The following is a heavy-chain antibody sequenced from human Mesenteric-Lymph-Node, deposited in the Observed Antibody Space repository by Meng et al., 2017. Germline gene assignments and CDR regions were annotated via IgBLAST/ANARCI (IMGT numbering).Heavy chain of an antibody. CDR1: GFTFSSYA. J-gene: IGHJ3*02. V-gene: IGHV3-30*04. CDR3: ASGKGGGVLGDVFDI. Sequence: GGSLRLSCAASGFTFSSYAMHWVRQAPGKGLEWVAVISFGAVNEYSEDLVKGRFTISRDDSKNTLYLQMNSLRPEDTAMYYCASGKGGGVLGDVFDIWGQGTMVTVSS. D-gene: IGHD3-16*02. CDR2: ISFGAVNE.